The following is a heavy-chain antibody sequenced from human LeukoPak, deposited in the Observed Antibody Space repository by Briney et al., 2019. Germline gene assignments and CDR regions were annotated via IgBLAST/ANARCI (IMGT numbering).Heavy chain of an antibody. CDR1: GGSISSYY. J-gene: IGHJ4*02. CDR2: IYYSGST. CDR3: ARSLRNSSGWFDY. Sequence: SETLSLTCIVSGGSISSYYWSWIRQPPGKGLEWIGYIYYSGSTNYNPSLKSRVTISVDTSKNQFSLKLSSVTAADTAVYYCARSLRNSSGWFDYWGQGTLVTVSS. D-gene: IGHD6-19*01. V-gene: IGHV4-59*01.